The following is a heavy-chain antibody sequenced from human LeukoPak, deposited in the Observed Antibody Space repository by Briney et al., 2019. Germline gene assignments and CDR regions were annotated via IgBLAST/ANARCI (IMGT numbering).Heavy chain of an antibody. J-gene: IGHJ3*02. CDR3: ARVTHCSSTSCYIPGAFDI. V-gene: IGHV4-31*03. Sequence: PSQTLSLTCTVSGGSISSGGYYWSWIRQHLGKGLEWIGYIYYSGSTYYNPSLKSRVTISVDTSKNQFSLRLSSVTAADTAVYYCARVTHCSSTSCYIPGAFDIWGQGTMVTVSS. D-gene: IGHD2-2*02. CDR1: GGSISSGGYY. CDR2: IYYSGST.